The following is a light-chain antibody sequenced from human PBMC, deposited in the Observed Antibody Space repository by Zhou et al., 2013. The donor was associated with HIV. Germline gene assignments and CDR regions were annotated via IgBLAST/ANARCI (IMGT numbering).Light chain of an antibody. CDR1: ESLQL. CDR3: QQYGSSPPNT. J-gene: IGKJ2*01. V-gene: IGKV3-11*01. Sequence: EIVLTQSPATLSLSPGERATLSCRAQSESLQLLSLVTNRNLARLPGSSSMMSSNRATGIPARFSGSGSGTDFTLTISSLEPEDFAVYYCQQYGSSPPNTFGLGDQAGDQT. CDR2: MSS.